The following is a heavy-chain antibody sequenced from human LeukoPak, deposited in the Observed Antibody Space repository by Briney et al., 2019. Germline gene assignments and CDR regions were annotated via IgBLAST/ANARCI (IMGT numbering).Heavy chain of an antibody. CDR1: GDSVSSTGAA. CDR3: ARDISFDS. Sequence: SQTLALTCALSGDSVSSTGAAWNWIRQSPSRGLEWLGRTYYRSKWYNEYAISVKSRITIDPDTSNNQFSLQLNSVTPEDTAVYYCARDISFDSWGQGTLVTVSS. V-gene: IGHV6-1*01. CDR2: TYYRSKWYN. J-gene: IGHJ4*02.